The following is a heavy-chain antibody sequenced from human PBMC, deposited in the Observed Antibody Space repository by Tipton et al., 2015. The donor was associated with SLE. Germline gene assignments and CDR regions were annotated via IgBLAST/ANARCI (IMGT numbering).Heavy chain of an antibody. CDR3: AKDMNYYYGSGSTVFDY. Sequence: SLRLSCAASGFTFSNYGMHWVRQAPGKGLEWVAFIRYDGSNKDYADSVKGRFTISRDNSKNTVYLQMSSLRAEDTAVYYCAKDMNYYYGSGSTVFDYWGQGTLVTVSS. D-gene: IGHD3-10*01. V-gene: IGHV3-30*02. CDR1: GFTFSNYG. J-gene: IGHJ4*02. CDR2: IRYDGSNK.